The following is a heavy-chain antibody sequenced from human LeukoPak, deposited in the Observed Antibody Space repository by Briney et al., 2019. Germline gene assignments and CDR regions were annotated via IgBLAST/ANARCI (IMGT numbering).Heavy chain of an antibody. V-gene: IGHV1-69*05. CDR2: IIPIFGTA. D-gene: IGHD6-13*01. CDR1: GGTFSSYA. J-gene: IGHJ3*02. Sequence: SVKVSCKASGGTFSSYAISWVRQAPGQGLEWMGGIIPIFGTANYAQKFQGRVTITTDESTSTAYMELSSLKSEDTAVYYCAREVAAAGLDAFDIWGQGTMVTVSS. CDR3: AREVAAAGLDAFDI.